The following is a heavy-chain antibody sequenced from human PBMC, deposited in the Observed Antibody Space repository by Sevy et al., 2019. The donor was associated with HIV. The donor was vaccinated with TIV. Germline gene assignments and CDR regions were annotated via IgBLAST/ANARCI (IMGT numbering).Heavy chain of an antibody. D-gene: IGHD6-19*01. Sequence: GGSLRLSCAASGFTFSSYAMSWVRQAPGKGLEWVSAISGSGGSTYYADSVKGRFTISRDNSKNTLYLQMNSLRAEDTAVYTCWQYSSGWYGGYYYYGMDVWGQGTTVTVSS. CDR3: WQYSSGWYGGYYYYGMDV. CDR1: GFTFSSYA. J-gene: IGHJ6*02. CDR2: ISGSGGST. V-gene: IGHV3-23*01.